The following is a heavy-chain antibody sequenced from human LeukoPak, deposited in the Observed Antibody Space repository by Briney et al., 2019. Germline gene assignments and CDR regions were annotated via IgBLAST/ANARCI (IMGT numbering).Heavy chain of an antibody. J-gene: IGHJ4*02. CDR2: ISASGDST. V-gene: IGHV3-23*01. D-gene: IGHD1-26*01. CDR1: GGSFSGYY. CDR3: AKTGATWYYFDS. Sequence: ETLSLTCAVYGGSFSGYYWSWVRQAPGKGLEWVSVISASGDSTYYADSVKGRFTISSDKSKNTLYLQMNSLRVEDTAVYYCAKTGATWYYFDSWGQGTLVTVSS.